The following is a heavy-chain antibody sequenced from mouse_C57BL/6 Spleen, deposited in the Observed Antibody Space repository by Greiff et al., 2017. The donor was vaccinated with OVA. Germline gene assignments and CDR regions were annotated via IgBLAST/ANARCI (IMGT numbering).Heavy chain of an antibody. D-gene: IGHD2-4*01. CDR1: GYSITSGYY. Sequence: EVKLQESGPGLVKPSQSLSLTCSVTGYSITSGYYWNWIRQFPGNKLEWMGYISYDGSNNYNPSLKNRISITRDTSKNQFFLKLNSVTTEDTATYYCARLGDYDVFDYWGQGTTLTVSS. CDR2: ISYDGSN. V-gene: IGHV3-6*01. CDR3: ARLGDYDVFDY. J-gene: IGHJ2*01.